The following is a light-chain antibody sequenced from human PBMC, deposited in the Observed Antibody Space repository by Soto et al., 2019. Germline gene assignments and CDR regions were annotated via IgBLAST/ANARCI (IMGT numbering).Light chain of an antibody. CDR2: AAS. V-gene: IGKV3-15*01. Sequence: EIVMTQSPATLSLSPGERAALSCRASQSINSELAWYQQKPVQPPRLLIYAASTRATGVPARFTGSESGSEFTLTISGLQSEDFAVYYCQQGHNWPLTFGQGTRLEI. CDR1: QSINSE. CDR3: QQGHNWPLT. J-gene: IGKJ2*01.